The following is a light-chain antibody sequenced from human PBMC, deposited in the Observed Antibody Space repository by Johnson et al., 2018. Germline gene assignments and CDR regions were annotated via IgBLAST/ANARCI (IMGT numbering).Light chain of an antibody. V-gene: IGLV1-51*02. CDR1: SSNIGNNY. CDR3: GTWDSSLSACTG. Sequence: QSVLTQPPSVSAAPGQKVTISCSGSSSNIGNNYVSWFQQLPGTAPKLLIYENNKRPSGIPDRFSGSKSGTSATLGITGLQTGDEADYYCGTWDSSLSACTGFGTWTKVTVL. J-gene: IGLJ1*01. CDR2: ENN.